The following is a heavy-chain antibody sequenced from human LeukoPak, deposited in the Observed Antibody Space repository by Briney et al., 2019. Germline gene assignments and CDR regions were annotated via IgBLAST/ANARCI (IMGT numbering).Heavy chain of an antibody. V-gene: IGHV5-51*01. D-gene: IGHD2-2*01. Sequence: GESLQISCKGSGYSLTSYSIGWMRQMTGKGLEWMGIIYPGDPDTRYSPSFQGQVTLSADKSISTAYLQWSSLKASDTAMYYCARQGSRRFFDYWGQGTLVTVSS. J-gene: IGHJ4*02. CDR2: IYPGDPDT. CDR3: ARQGSRRFFDY. CDR1: GYSLTSYS.